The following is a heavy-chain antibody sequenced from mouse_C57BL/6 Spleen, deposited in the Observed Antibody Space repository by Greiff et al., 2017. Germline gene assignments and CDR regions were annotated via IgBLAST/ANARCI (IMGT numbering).Heavy chain of an antibody. J-gene: IGHJ3*01. Sequence: VQGVESGAELVRPGASVKLSCKASGYTFTDYYINWVKQRPGQGLEWIARIYPGSGNTYYNEKFKGKATLTAEKSSSTAYMQLSSLTSEDSAVYFCAYYGGTWFAYWGQGTLVTVSA. CDR3: AYYGGTWFAY. D-gene: IGHD1-1*01. CDR2: IYPGSGNT. V-gene: IGHV1-76*01. CDR1: GYTFTDYY.